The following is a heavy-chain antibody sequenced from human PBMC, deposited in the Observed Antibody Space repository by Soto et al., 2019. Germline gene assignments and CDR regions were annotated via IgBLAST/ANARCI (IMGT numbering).Heavy chain of an antibody. D-gene: IGHD3-16*02. J-gene: IGHJ5*02. CDR3: ARDIEMRSNWFDP. CDR1: GYTFTGYY. Sequence: GASVKVSCKVSGYTFTGYYMHWVRQAPGQGLEWMGWINPNSGGTNYAQKFQGRVTMTRDTSISTAYMELSRLRSDDTAVYYCARDIEMRSNWFDPWGQGTLVTVSS. CDR2: INPNSGGT. V-gene: IGHV1-2*02.